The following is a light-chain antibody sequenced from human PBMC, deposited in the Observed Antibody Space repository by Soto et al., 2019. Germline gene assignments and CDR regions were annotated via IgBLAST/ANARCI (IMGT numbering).Light chain of an antibody. CDR1: SSDVGGYNY. CDR3: SSYTSSSFYV. V-gene: IGLV2-14*01. Sequence: VLTQPASVSGSPGQSITISCTGTSSDVGGYNYVSWYQQHPGKAPKLMIYDVSNRPSGVSNRFSGSKSGNTASLTISGLQAEDEADYYCSSYTSSSFYVFGTGTKLTVL. J-gene: IGLJ1*01. CDR2: DVS.